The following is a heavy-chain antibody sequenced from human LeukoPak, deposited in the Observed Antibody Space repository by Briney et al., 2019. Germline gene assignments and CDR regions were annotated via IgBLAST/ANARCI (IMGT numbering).Heavy chain of an antibody. Sequence: GESLKISCKGSGYTFTSYWIGWVRQMPGKGLEWMGIIYPGDSDTRYSPSLQGQVTISADKSISTAYLQWSSLKASDTAMYYCARKYSYDSTAHNTYFFDFWGQGTLVTVSS. D-gene: IGHD3-22*01. J-gene: IGHJ4*02. CDR3: ARKYSYDSTAHNTYFFDF. CDR1: GYTFTSYW. CDR2: IYPGDSDT. V-gene: IGHV5-51*01.